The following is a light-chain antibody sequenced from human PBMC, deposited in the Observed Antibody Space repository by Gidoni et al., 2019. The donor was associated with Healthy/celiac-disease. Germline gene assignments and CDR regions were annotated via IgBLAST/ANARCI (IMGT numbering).Light chain of an antibody. CDR3: QHLGT. J-gene: IGKJ1*01. Sequence: DTQMTQSPSSLSASVGDRVTITCRASQSISSYLNWYPQKPGKPPKLLIYAASSLQSGVPSRFGGGGSGTDFSLTISSLQPEDFATYYCQHLGTFGQGTKVEIK. V-gene: IGKV1-39*01. CDR1: QSISSY. CDR2: AAS.